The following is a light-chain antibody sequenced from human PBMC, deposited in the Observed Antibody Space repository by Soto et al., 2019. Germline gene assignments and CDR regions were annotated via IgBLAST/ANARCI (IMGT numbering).Light chain of an antibody. J-gene: IGKJ2*01. CDR1: QSLSSY. V-gene: IGKV1-39*01. CDR2: TAW. Sequence: DGQVSELNSSLSAXVGDXVTIXXRXSQSLSSYLNWYQEKPLKGPQLLIYTAWAFQRGVRLNSSCTGTGPDFNLTITRRRLEAFATYYCQGSYIGRPDTLGHGTKVDIK. CDR3: QGSYIGRPDT.